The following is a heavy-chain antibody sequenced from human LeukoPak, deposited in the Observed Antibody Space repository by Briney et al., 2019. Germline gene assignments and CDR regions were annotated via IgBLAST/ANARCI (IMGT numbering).Heavy chain of an antibody. CDR2: ISSSSSYI. V-gene: IGHV3-21*01. D-gene: IGHD6-13*01. J-gene: IGHJ5*02. CDR3: ARSSGSSSWFGWFDP. Sequence: GGSLRLSCAASGFTFSSYGMNWVRQAPGKGLEWVSSISSSSSYIYYADSVKGRFTISRDNAKNSLYLQMNSLRAEDTAVYYCARSSGSSSWFGWFDPWGQGTLVTVSS. CDR1: GFTFSSYG.